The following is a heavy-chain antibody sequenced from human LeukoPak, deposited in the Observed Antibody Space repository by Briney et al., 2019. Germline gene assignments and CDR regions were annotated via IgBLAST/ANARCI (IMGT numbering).Heavy chain of an antibody. D-gene: IGHD1-14*01. Sequence: ASVKVSCKVSGYTLTELSMHWVRQAPGKGLEWMGGFDPEDGETIYAQKFQGRVTMTEDTSTDTAYMELSSLRSEDTAVYYCARDVLVAGATGTFDIWGQGTMVTVSS. CDR3: ARDVLVAGATGTFDI. J-gene: IGHJ3*02. V-gene: IGHV1-24*01. CDR2: FDPEDGET. CDR1: GYTLTELS.